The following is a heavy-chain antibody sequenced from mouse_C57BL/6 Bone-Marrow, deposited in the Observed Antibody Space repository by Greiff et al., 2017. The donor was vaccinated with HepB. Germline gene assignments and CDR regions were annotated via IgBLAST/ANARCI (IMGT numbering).Heavy chain of an antibody. Sequence: QVQLQQSDAELVKPGASVKISCKVSGYTFTDHTIHWMMQRPEQGLEWIGYIYPRDGSTKYNEKFKGKATMPEDKSSSTAYMQLNSLTSEDSAVYCCARSRDGCPWFAYWGQGTLVTVSA. J-gene: IGHJ3*01. D-gene: IGHD2-3*01. V-gene: IGHV1-78*01. CDR2: IYPRDGST. CDR1: GYTFTDHT. CDR3: ARSRDGCPWFAY.